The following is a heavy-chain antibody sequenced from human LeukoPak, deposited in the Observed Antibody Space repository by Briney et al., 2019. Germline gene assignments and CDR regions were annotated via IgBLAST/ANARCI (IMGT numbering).Heavy chain of an antibody. J-gene: IGHJ6*03. CDR3: ALPAKGASFYYHTEA. CDR2: ISTYNGNT. Sequence: ASVKVSCKASAYTSPNYGITWVRQAPGRGLEWMGWISTYNGNTQYAQKFQGRVTMTTDTATKTVYMELRSRRFNDSAGLYCALPAKGASFYYHTEAWGKGTTVTVSS. V-gene: IGHV1-18*01. CDR1: AYTSPNYG. D-gene: IGHD2-2*01.